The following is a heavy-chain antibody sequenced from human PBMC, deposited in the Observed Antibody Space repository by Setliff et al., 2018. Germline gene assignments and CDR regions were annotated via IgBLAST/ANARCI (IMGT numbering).Heavy chain of an antibody. CDR3: ARDLGARYCSGGSCSHYYYYYYMDV. V-gene: IGHV3-53*01. CDR2: IYTGGST. D-gene: IGHD2-15*01. Sequence: LRLSCAASGFTVTGNYMSWVRQAPGKGLEWVSVIYTGGSTYYADSVKGRFTISRDNSKNTLYLQMNSLRAEDTAVYYCARDLGARYCSGGSCSHYYYYYYMDVWGKGTTVTVSS. J-gene: IGHJ6*03. CDR1: GFTVTGNY.